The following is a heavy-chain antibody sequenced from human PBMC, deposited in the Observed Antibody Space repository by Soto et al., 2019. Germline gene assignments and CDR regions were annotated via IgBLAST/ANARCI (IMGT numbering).Heavy chain of an antibody. D-gene: IGHD6-13*01. CDR2: IWYDGSNK. CDR1: GFTFSSYG. CDR3: ARDGSSSHYYFDY. Sequence: PGGSLRLSCAASGFTFSSYGMHWVRQAPGKGLEWVAVIWYDGSNKYYADSVKGRFTISRDNSKNTLYLQMNSLRAEDTAVYYCARDGSSSHYYFDYWGQGNLVTVSS. V-gene: IGHV3-33*01. J-gene: IGHJ4*02.